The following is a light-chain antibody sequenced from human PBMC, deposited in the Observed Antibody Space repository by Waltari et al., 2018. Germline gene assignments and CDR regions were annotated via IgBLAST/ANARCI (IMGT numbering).Light chain of an antibody. Sequence: VVMTQSPATLSVSPGERATLSCRASQSVTTNLAWYQQKPGQAPRLLIYSASTRATGIPVRFSGSGSGTEFTLTITSLQSEDSAVYSCQQYNYWPPVFGQGTKVEIK. CDR2: SAS. V-gene: IGKV3-15*01. CDR3: QQYNYWPPV. CDR1: QSVTTN. J-gene: IGKJ1*01.